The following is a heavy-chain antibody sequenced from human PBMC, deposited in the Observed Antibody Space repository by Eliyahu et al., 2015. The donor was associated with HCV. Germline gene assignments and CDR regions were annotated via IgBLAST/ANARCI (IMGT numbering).Heavy chain of an antibody. CDR1: SSYG. V-gene: IGHV3-30*18. Sequence: SSYGMHWVRQAPGKGLEWVAVISYDGSNKYYADSVKGRFTISRDNSKNTLYLQMNSLRAEDTAVYYCAKVGATLPYYYYYYMDVWGKGTTVTVSS. CDR3: AKVGATLPYYYYYYMDV. J-gene: IGHJ6*03. D-gene: IGHD3-16*01. CDR2: ISYDGSNK.